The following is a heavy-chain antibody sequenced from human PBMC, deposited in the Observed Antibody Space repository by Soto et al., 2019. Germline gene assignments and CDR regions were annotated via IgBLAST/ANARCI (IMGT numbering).Heavy chain of an antibody. J-gene: IGHJ4*02. Sequence: GGSLRLSCAASGFTFSSYAMSWVRQAPGKGLEWVSAISGSGGSTYYADSVKGRFTISRDNSKNTLYLQMNSLRAEDTAVYYCARWITMIVVVITDPDYWGQGTLVTVSS. D-gene: IGHD3-22*01. V-gene: IGHV3-23*01. CDR3: ARWITMIVVVITDPDY. CDR1: GFTFSSYA. CDR2: ISGSGGST.